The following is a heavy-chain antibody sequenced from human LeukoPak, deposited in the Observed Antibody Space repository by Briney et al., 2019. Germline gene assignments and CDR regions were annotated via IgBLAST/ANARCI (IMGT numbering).Heavy chain of an antibody. V-gene: IGHV3-20*04. CDR2: INWNGGST. Sequence: GGSLRLSCAASGFTFADYGMSWVRQAPGKGLEWVSGINWNGGSTGYADSVKGRFTISRDNAKNSLYLQMNSLRAEDTAFYYCAASIVGAIYYFDYWGQGTLVTVSS. D-gene: IGHD1-26*01. CDR1: GFTFADYG. J-gene: IGHJ4*02. CDR3: AASIVGAIYYFDY.